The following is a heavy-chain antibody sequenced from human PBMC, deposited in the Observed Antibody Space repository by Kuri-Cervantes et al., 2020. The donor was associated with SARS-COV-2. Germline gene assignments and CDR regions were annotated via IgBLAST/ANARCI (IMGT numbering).Heavy chain of an antibody. CDR3: AKDGKKYYDFWSNLYSNNAYRYYYMDV. CDR2: ISYDGSNK. J-gene: IGHJ6*03. V-gene: IGHV3-30-3*01. CDR1: GCTFSSYA. Sequence: GGSLRLSCAASGCTFSSYAIHWVRQAPGKGLEWVAVISYDGSNKYYADSVKGRFTISRDNSKNTLYLQMSTLRAEDTAVYYCAKDGKKYYDFWSNLYSNNAYRYYYMDVWGKGTTVTVSS. D-gene: IGHD3-3*01.